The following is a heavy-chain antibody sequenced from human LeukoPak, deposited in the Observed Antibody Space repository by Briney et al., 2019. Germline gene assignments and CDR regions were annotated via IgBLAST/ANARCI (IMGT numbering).Heavy chain of an antibody. V-gene: IGHV3-23*01. CDR1: GFPFHNYW. Sequence: GGSLRLSCAASGFPFHNYWMTWVRQAPGKGLEWVSSITGTHYTTYNTDSVKGRFTISRDNSKNTLYLQMNSLRADDTAVYYCTKDPNGDYVGAFDPWGQGTLVTVSS. CDR3: TKDPNGDYVGAFDP. CDR2: ITGTHYTT. D-gene: IGHD4-17*01. J-gene: IGHJ5*02.